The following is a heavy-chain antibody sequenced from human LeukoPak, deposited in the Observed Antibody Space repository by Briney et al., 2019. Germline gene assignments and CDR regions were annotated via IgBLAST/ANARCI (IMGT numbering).Heavy chain of an antibody. CDR2: IYYSGST. Sequence: KPSQTLSLTCTVSGGSISSGGYYWSWIRQHPGKGLEWIGYIYYSGSTYYNPSLKSRVTISVDTSKNQFSLKLSSVTAADTAVYYCARDRRPGLLWFGELAYWGQGTLVTVSS. V-gene: IGHV4-31*03. J-gene: IGHJ4*02. D-gene: IGHD3-10*01. CDR3: ARDRRPGLLWFGELAY. CDR1: GGSISSGGYY.